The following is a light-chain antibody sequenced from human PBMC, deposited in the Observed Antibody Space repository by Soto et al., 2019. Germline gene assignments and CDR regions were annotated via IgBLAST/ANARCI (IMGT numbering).Light chain of an antibody. CDR2: GAS. CDR1: QSVSSSH. CDR3: QQYGSSPPWT. J-gene: IGKJ1*01. Sequence: EIVLTHSPGALSFSPGERATLCFRASQSVSSSHLAWYQQKPGQAPRLLIYGASSRATGIPDRFSGSGSGTDFTLTISRLEPEDFAVYYCQQYGSSPPWTFGQGTKVDIK. V-gene: IGKV3-20*01.